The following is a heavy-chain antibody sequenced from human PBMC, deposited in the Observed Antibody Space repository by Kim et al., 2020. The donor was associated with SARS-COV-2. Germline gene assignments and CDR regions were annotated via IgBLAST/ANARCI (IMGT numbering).Heavy chain of an antibody. J-gene: IGHJ6*01. CDR1: GYTFGDYA. Sequence: GGSLRLSCATSGYTFGDYAMSWVRQAPGKGLEWVGFIRSKTYGGTTYHAASVKDRFTISRDDSKSTAYLQMNSLKTEDTAVYYCTIGATHCSGVSCLRRGLYYYYGPDVWGQGTTVTVSS. CDR3: TIGATHCSGVSCLRRGLYYYYGPDV. V-gene: IGHV3-49*04. D-gene: IGHD2-15*01. CDR2: IRSKTYGGTT.